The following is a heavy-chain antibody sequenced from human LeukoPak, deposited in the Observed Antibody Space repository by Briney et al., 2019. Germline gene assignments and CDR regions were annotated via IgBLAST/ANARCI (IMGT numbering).Heavy chain of an antibody. D-gene: IGHD1-26*01. CDR3: AREAVGANDY. J-gene: IGHJ4*02. CDR1: GYTFTGYY. CDR2: INPNSGGT. Sequence: ASVKVSCKASGYTFTGYYMHWVRQAPGQGLEWIGWINPNSGGTNYAQKFQGWVTMTRDTSISTAYMELSSLRSEDTAVYYCAREAVGANDYWGQGTLVTVSS. V-gene: IGHV1-2*04.